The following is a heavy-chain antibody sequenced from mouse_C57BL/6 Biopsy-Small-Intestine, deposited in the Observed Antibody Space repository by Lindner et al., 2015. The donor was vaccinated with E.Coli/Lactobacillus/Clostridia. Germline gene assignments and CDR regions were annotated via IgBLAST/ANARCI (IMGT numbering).Heavy chain of an antibody. CDR3: ARRITTLDYYAMDY. J-gene: IGHJ4*01. Sequence: VQLQESGGGLVKPGGSLKLSCAASGFTFSDYGMHWVRQAPEKGLEWVAYISSGSTTNYYADTVKGRFTISRDNAKNTLFLQLTSLRSEDTAMYYCARRITTLDYYAMDYWGQGTSVTVSS. D-gene: IGHD1-1*01. CDR2: ISSGSTTN. V-gene: IGHV5-17*01. CDR1: GFTFSDYG.